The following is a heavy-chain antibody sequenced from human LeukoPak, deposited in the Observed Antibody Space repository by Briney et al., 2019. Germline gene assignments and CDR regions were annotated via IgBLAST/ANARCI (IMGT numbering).Heavy chain of an antibody. Sequence: SETLSLTCVVSGGSISPYYWSWVRQSPGKGLEWIGYIDPSGCASYNPSLKSRVTIFVDTPKNLVSLILTSVSASDTAIYYCARDHWLFSSKTWYYYGMDVWGQGTTVTVSS. V-gene: IGHV4-59*01. CDR1: GGSISPYY. CDR3: ARDHWLFSSKTWYYYGMDV. CDR2: IDPSGCA. D-gene: IGHD3-9*01. J-gene: IGHJ6*02.